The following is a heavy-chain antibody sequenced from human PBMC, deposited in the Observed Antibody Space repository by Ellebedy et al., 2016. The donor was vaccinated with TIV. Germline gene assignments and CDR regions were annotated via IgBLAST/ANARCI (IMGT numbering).Heavy chain of an antibody. CDR3: ARTDDSSGREAFDI. J-gene: IGHJ3*02. Sequence: GESLKISCKDSGYSFTTYWITWVRQMPGKGLEWMGRIDPSDSYTTYSPSFQGHVTISVDKSISTAYLQWTSLKASDTAMYYCARTDDSSGREAFDIWGQGTLVTVSS. CDR2: IDPSDSYT. CDR1: GYSFTTYW. D-gene: IGHD3-22*01. V-gene: IGHV5-10-1*01.